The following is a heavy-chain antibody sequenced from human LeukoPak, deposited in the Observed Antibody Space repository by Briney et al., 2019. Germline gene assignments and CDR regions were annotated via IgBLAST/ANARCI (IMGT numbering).Heavy chain of an antibody. D-gene: IGHD6-13*01. J-gene: IGHJ6*02. CDR1: GYTFTSNG. CDR2: ISAYNGNT. Sequence: ASVKVSCKASGYTFTSNGISWVRQAPGQGLEWMGWISAYNGNTNYAQKLQGRVTMTTDTSTSTAYMELRSLRSDDTAVYYCARTAPGIAAVYYYYYYGMDVWGQGTTVTVSS. V-gene: IGHV1-18*01. CDR3: ARTAPGIAAVYYYYYYGMDV.